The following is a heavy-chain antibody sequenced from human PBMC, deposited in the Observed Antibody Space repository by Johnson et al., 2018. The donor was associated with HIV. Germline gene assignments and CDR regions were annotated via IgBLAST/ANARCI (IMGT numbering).Heavy chain of an antibody. D-gene: IGHD3-22*01. V-gene: IGHV3-66*01. CDR2: IYSGGRT. CDR1: GFTVNSNY. J-gene: IGHJ3*02. Sequence: VQLVESGGGVVQPGGSLRLSCAASGFTVNSNYINWVRQAPGKGLECVSGIYSGGRTYYADSVEGRFTISRDNSKNTLYLQMNSLRAEDTAVYFCARDRRYYDSSGYYHDAFDIWGQGTMVTVSS. CDR3: ARDRRYYDSSGYYHDAFDI.